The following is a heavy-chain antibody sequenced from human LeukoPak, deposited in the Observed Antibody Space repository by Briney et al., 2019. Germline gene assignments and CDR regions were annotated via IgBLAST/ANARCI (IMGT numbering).Heavy chain of an antibody. CDR1: GFTFSSYA. CDR3: ARQDYYDSSGYSYFDY. D-gene: IGHD3-22*01. V-gene: IGHV3-23*01. J-gene: IGHJ4*02. CDR2: ISGSGGST. Sequence: PGGSLRLSCAASGFTFSSYAMSWVRQAPGKGLEWVSAISGSGGSTYYADSVKGRFTISRDNSKNTLYLQMNSLRAEDTAVYYCARQDYYDSSGYSYFDYWGQGTLVTVSS.